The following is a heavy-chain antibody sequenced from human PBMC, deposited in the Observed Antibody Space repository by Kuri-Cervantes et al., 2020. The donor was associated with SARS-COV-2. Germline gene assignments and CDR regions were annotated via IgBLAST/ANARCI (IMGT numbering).Heavy chain of an antibody. CDR3: ARAPGRYCSSTSCARGAFDI. CDR2: MNPNSGNT. J-gene: IGHJ3*02. Sequence: ASVKVSCKASGYTFTSYDINWVRQATGQGLEWMGWMNPNSGNTGYAQKFRGRVTMTRNTSVSTAYMELSSLRSEDTAVYYCARAPGRYCSSTSCARGAFDIWGQGTMVTVSS. D-gene: IGHD2-2*01. CDR1: GYTFTSYD. V-gene: IGHV1-8*02.